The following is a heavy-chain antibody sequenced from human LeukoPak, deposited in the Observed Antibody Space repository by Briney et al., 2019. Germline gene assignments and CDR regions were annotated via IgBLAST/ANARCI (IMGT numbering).Heavy chain of an antibody. V-gene: IGHV3-33*01. J-gene: IGHJ4*02. D-gene: IGHD1-20*01. CDR2: IWYDGSNK. CDR3: ARDGITGTGKIGFDY. CDR1: GFTFSSYG. Sequence: GGSLRLSCAASGFTFSSYGMHWVRQAPGKGLEWVAVIWYDGSNKYYADSVKGRFTISRDNSKNTPYLQMNSLRAEDTAVYYCARDGITGTGKIGFDYWGQGTLVTVSS.